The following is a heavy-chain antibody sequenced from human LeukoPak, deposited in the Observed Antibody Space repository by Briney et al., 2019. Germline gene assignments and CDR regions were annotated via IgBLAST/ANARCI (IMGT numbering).Heavy chain of an antibody. V-gene: IGHV3-21*01. CDR2: ISSSSSYI. CDR3: ARDYYDSSGYYIGFDY. D-gene: IGHD3-22*01. Sequence: GGSLRLSCVASGFTFSSYSTNWVRQAPGKGLEWVSSISSSSSYIYYADSVKGRFTISRDNAKNSLYLQMNSLRAEDTAVYYCARDYYDSSGYYIGFDYWGQGTLVTVSS. J-gene: IGHJ4*02. CDR1: GFTFSSYS.